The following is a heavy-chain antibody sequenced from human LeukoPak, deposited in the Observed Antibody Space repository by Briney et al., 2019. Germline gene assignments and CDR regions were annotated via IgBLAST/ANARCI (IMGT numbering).Heavy chain of an antibody. CDR1: GYTFTGYY. CDR2: INPNSGGT. CDR3: TRADYSNNWLDP. D-gene: IGHD4-11*01. J-gene: IGHJ5*02. V-gene: IGHV1-2*02. Sequence: ASVKVSCKASGYTFTGYYMHWVRQAPGQGLEWMGWINPNSGGTNYAQKFQGRVTMTRDTSITTGYMELSRLTSDDTALYYCTRADYSNNWLDPWGQGTLVTVSS.